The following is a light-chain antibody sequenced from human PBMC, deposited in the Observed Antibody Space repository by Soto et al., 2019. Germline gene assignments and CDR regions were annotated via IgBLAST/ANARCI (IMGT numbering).Light chain of an antibody. Sequence: EIVLTQTPVTLALSPGERASLSCRASQNVSSSYLSWYQQKPGQAPRLLIYSASSRAADFPDRFSGSGSRTDFTLTISRLEPEDFAVYYCQVFGGSSRTFGGGTKVEIK. CDR3: QVFGGSSRT. J-gene: IGKJ4*01. V-gene: IGKV3-20*01. CDR1: QNVSSSY. CDR2: SAS.